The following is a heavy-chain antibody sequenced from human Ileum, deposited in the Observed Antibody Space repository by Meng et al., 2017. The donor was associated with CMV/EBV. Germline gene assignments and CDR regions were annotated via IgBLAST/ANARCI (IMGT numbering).Heavy chain of an antibody. CDR1: GFAFSSYW. Sequence: GGSLRLSCAVSGFAFSSYWMTWVRQAPGKGLEWVANINPDGSGGQYVDSVKGRFTISRNNAKNSLYLQMDSLRVEDTAVYYCARPPGRMFDYWGQGTRVTVSS. CDR3: ARPPGRMFDY. D-gene: IGHD2-15*01. J-gene: IGHJ4*02. CDR2: INPDGSGG. V-gene: IGHV3-7*01.